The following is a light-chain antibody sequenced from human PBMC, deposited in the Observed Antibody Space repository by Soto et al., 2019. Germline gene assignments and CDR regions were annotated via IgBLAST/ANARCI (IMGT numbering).Light chain of an antibody. V-gene: IGKV1-5*02. Sequence: DIQMTQSPATLSASVGDRVTIICRASKSISSGLAWYQQKPGKVPKLRIDDASSLESGVPSRFSGSGSGTEFTLTISSLQPDDFATYYCQQYNTYPWTFGQGTKVEIK. J-gene: IGKJ1*01. CDR1: KSISSG. CDR2: DAS. CDR3: QQYNTYPWT.